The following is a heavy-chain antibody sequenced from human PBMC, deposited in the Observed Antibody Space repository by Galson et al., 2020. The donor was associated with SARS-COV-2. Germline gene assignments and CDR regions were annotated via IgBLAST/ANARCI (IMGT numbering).Heavy chain of an antibody. V-gene: IGHV3-21*01. J-gene: IGHJ3*02. CDR2: ISSDSYYV. Sequence: GESLKISCAASGFTFSAHSVTWVRQAPGKGLEWVSFISSDSYYVYYADSVKGRFTISRDNAKNSLNLQMNSLRAEDTAVYYCARADYYHSSGGAFDIWGQGAMVTVST. D-gene: IGHD3-22*01. CDR1: GFTFSAHS. CDR3: ARADYYHSSGGAFDI.